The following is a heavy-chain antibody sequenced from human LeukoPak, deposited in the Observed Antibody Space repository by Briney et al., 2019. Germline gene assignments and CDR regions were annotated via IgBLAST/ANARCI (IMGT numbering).Heavy chain of an antibody. CDR1: GFTVSINY. Sequence: TGGSLRLSCAASGFTVSINYMSWVRHAPGKGLEWVSVIYSGGSTYYADSMKGRFTISRHNSKKTLYLQMNSLRAEDTAVYYCARDNYYGSGSYYYGMDVWGQGTTVTVSS. CDR2: IYSGGST. D-gene: IGHD3-10*01. CDR3: ARDNYYGSGSYYYGMDV. J-gene: IGHJ6*02. V-gene: IGHV3-53*04.